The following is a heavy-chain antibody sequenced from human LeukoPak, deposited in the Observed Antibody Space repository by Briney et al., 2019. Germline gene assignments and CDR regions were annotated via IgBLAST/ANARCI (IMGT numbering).Heavy chain of an antibody. CDR3: ARARGAPVGGFDI. V-gene: IGHV3-7*01. CDR1: GFTFSNYW. CDR2: IKQDGSEK. Sequence: GGSLRLSCAASGFTFSNYWVNLVRQAPGKGLEWVANIKQDGSEKYYVDSMKGRFTISRDNAKNSLYLQMNSLRVEDTAVYYCARARGAPVGGFDIWGQGTMVTVSS. J-gene: IGHJ3*02. D-gene: IGHD1-26*01.